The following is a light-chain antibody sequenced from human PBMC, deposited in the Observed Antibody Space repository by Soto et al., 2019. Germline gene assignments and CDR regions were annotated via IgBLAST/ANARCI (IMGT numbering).Light chain of an antibody. CDR2: AAS. J-gene: IGKJ1*01. CDR1: HNIICY. Sequence: DIQMTQSPSSLSASVRDRVTITCRASHNIICYLNWYQHKPGKAPKLLIYAASSLQSGIPSRFSGSGSETDFTLTISSLQPEDFATYYCQQSYSTPWTFGQGTKVDIK. CDR3: QQSYSTPWT. V-gene: IGKV1-39*01.